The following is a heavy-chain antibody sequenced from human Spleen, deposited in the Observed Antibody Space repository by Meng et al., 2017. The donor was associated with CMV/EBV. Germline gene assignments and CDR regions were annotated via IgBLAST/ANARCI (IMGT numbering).Heavy chain of an antibody. CDR1: GFTFSSYS. CDR2: ISSSSSTI. Sequence: GESLKISCAASGFTFSSYSMNWVRQAPGKGLEWVSYISSSSSTIYYADSVKGRFTISRDNSKRTMYLQMDSLRAEDTALYYCAKGPQAIQINWFDSWGQGTLVTVSS. V-gene: IGHV3-48*01. CDR3: AKGPQAIQINWFDS. J-gene: IGHJ5*01.